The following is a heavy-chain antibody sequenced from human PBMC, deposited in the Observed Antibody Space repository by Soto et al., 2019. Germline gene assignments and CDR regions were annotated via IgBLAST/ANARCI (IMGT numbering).Heavy chain of an antibody. V-gene: IGHV1-2*04. CDR1: GYSFTDYH. J-gene: IGHJ6*02. Sequence: ASVKVSCKASGYSFTDYHIHWVRQAPGQGLEWLGRINPRSGGTSTAQKFQGWVTMTTDTSISTASMELTRLTSDDTAIYYSARGDSTDCSNGVCSFFYNHDMDVWGQGTTVTVSS. CDR2: INPRSGGT. D-gene: IGHD2-8*01. CDR3: ARGDSTDCSNGVCSFFYNHDMDV.